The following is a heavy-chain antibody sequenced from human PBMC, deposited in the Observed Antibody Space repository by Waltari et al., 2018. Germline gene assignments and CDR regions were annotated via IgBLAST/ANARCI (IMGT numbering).Heavy chain of an antibody. Sequence: EVQLVESGGGLVQSGGSLRLSCADSGSDYWMDWVRQAPGKGLMWVSRVKSDGTSPTYADSVKGRFNVSRDSAKNMLYLQMNSLRAEDTAVYYCTTNPPGYWGQGTLVTVSS. CDR1: GSDYW. CDR2: VKSDGTSP. J-gene: IGHJ4*02. CDR3: TTNPPGY. V-gene: IGHV3-74*01.